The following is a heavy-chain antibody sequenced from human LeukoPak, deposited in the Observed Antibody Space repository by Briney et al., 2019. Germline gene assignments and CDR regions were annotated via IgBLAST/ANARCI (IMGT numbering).Heavy chain of an antibody. V-gene: IGHV1-3*01. J-gene: IGHJ4*02. CDR1: GYTFTSYA. Sequence: GASVKVSCKASGYTFTSYAMHWVRQAPGQRLEWMGWINAGNGNTKYSQKFQGRVTITRDTSASTAYMELSSLRSEDTAVYYCARELGYCSGGSCCSGFGYWGQGTLVTVSS. CDR3: ARELGYCSGGSCCSGFGY. CDR2: INAGNGNT. D-gene: IGHD2-15*01.